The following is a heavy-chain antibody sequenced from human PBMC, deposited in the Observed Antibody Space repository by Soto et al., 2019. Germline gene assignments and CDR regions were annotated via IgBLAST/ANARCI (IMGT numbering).Heavy chain of an antibody. CDR1: GFTFSSYW. D-gene: IGHD2-2*01. J-gene: IGHJ5*02. Sequence: GGSLRLSCAASGFTFSSYWMSWVRQAPGKGLEWVANIKQDGSEKYYVDSVKGRFTISRDNAKNSLYLQMNSLRAEDTAVYYCARDLAYCSSTSCYGSWFDPWGQGTLVTVSS. CDR2: IKQDGSEK. CDR3: ARDLAYCSSTSCYGSWFDP. V-gene: IGHV3-7*01.